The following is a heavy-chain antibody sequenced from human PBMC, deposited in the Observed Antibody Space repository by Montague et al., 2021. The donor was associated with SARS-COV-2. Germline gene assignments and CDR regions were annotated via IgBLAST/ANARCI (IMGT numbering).Heavy chain of an antibody. D-gene: IGHD4-11*01. CDR3: ARVNTVRVYWSDP. CDR2: IYYSGST. V-gene: IGHV4-31*03. Sequence: TLSLTCTVSGGSISSGGYYWSWIRQHLGKGLEWIGYIYYSGSTYYNPSLKSRVTISVDTSKNQFSLKLSSVTAADTAVYYCARVNTVRVYWSDPWGQGTLVTVSS. J-gene: IGHJ5*02. CDR1: GGSISSGGYY.